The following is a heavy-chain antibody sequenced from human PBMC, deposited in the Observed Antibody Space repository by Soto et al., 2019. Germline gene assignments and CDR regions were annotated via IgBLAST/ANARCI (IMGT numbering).Heavy chain of an antibody. V-gene: IGHV4-34*01. Sequence: QVQLHQWGAGLLKPSETLPLTCAVYDGSFSDYYWTWIRQSPGKGLEWVGEINHSGSTSYKSSLKSRVTISIDTSKNQFSLKLTAVTASDTAVYYCARGKSGFSYYYYYYLDVWGKGTTVTVSS. D-gene: IGHD2-21*01. CDR3: ARGKSGFSYYYYYYLDV. CDR2: INHSGST. J-gene: IGHJ6*03. CDR1: DGSFSDYY.